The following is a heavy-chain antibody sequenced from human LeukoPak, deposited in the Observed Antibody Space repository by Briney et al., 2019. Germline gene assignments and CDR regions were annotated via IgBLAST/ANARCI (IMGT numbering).Heavy chain of an antibody. Sequence: GGSLRLSCAASGFTFSSYAMSWVRQAPGKGLEWVSAISGSGGSTYYADSVKGRFTISRDDSKNTLYLRMNSLRAEDTAVYYCAKPARSGDYYYYMDVWGKGTMVTVSS. J-gene: IGHJ6*03. CDR3: AKPARSGDYYYYMDV. D-gene: IGHD1-26*01. V-gene: IGHV3-23*01. CDR2: ISGSGGST. CDR1: GFTFSSYA.